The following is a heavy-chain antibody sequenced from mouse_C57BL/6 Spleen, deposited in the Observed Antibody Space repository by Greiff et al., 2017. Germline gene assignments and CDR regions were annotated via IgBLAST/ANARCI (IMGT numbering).Heavy chain of an antibody. J-gene: IGHJ3*01. Sequence: VQLQQSGPELVKPGASVKISCKASGYTFTDYYMNWVKQSHGKSLEWIGDINPNNGGTSYNQKFKGKATLTVDKSSSTAYMELRSLTSEDSAVYYCARFYGNYAWFAYWGQGTLVTVSA. CDR2: INPNNGGT. CDR1: GYTFTDYY. D-gene: IGHD2-1*01. V-gene: IGHV1-26*01. CDR3: ARFYGNYAWFAY.